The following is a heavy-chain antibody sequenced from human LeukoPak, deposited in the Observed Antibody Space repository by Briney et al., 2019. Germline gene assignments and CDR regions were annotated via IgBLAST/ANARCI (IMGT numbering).Heavy chain of an antibody. CDR1: GFTFSSYS. Sequence: GGSLRLSCAASGFTFSSYSMNWVRQAPGKGLEWVSSISSSSSYIYYADSVKGRFTISRDNAKNSLYLQMNSLRAEDTAVYYCAKGIYGSESYYSNYYYNMDVWGKGTTVTISS. CDR2: ISSSSSYI. CDR3: AKGIYGSESYYSNYYYNMDV. D-gene: IGHD3-10*01. J-gene: IGHJ6*03. V-gene: IGHV3-21*04.